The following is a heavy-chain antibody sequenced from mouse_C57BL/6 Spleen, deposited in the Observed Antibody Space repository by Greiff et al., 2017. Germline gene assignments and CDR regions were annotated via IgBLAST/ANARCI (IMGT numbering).Heavy chain of an antibody. J-gene: IGHJ2*01. CDR3: ARSPYDYDGGDDY. Sequence: QVQLQQSGAELVKPGASVKISCKASGYAFSSYWMNWVKQRPGKGLEWIGQIYPGDGDTNYNGKFKGKATLTADKSSSTAYMQLSSLTSEDSAVYFCARSPYDYDGGDDYWGQGTTLTVSS. D-gene: IGHD2-4*01. CDR2: IYPGDGDT. CDR1: GYAFSSYW. V-gene: IGHV1-80*01.